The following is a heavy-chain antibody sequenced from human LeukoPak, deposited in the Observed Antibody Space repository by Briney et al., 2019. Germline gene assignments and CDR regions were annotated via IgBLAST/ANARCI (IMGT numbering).Heavy chain of an antibody. J-gene: IGHJ3*02. Sequence: NTSETLSLTCTASGGSISSSSYYWGWIRQPPGKGLEWIGSISYSGSTYYNPSLKSRVTISVDTSKNQFSLKVTSVTAADTAVYYCARAGGSSYRLLGAFDIWGQGTMVTVSS. CDR3: ARAGGSSYRLLGAFDI. CDR1: GGSISSSSYY. D-gene: IGHD6-13*01. V-gene: IGHV4-39*07. CDR2: ISYSGST.